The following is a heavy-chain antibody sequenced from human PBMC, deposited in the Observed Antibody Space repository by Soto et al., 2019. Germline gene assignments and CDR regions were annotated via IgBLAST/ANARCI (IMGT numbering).Heavy chain of an antibody. V-gene: IGHV4-59*01. J-gene: IGHJ3*02. D-gene: IGHD3-3*01. Sequence: SETLSLTCTVSGGSMSGYYWNWIRQPPGKGLEWIGYIYYSGSTNYNPSLKSRVTISVDTSKNQFSLKLSSVTAADTAVYYCARAGDYDFWSGYSNDAFDIWGQGTMVTV. CDR3: ARAGDYDFWSGYSNDAFDI. CDR2: IYYSGST. CDR1: GGSMSGYY.